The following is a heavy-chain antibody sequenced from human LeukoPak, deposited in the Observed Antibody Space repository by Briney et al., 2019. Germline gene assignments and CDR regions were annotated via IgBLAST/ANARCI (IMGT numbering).Heavy chain of an antibody. J-gene: IGHJ4*02. CDR1: GGSISSGGYS. CDR2: IYHSGST. Sequence: SETLSLTCAVSGGSISSGGYSWSWIRQPPGKGLGWIGYIYHSGSTYYNPSLKSRVTISVDRSKNQFSLKLSSVTAADTAVYYCASGFFSRFDYWGQGTLVTVSS. CDR3: ASGFFSRFDY. V-gene: IGHV4-30-2*01. D-gene: IGHD5-12*01.